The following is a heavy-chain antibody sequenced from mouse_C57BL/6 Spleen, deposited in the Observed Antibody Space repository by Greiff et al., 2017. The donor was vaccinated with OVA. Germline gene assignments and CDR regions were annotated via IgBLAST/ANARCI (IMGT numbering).Heavy chain of an antibody. CDR1: GFTFSSYA. CDR3: ARDRTAGTWAY. CDR2: ISDGGSYT. D-gene: IGHD4-1*01. J-gene: IGHJ3*01. Sequence: DVMLVESGGGLVKPGGSLKLSCAASGFTFSSYAMSWVRQTPEKRLEWVATISDGGSYTYYPDNVKGRFTISRDNAKNNLYLQMSHLKSEDTAMYYCARDRTAGTWAYWGQGTLVTVSA. V-gene: IGHV5-4*01.